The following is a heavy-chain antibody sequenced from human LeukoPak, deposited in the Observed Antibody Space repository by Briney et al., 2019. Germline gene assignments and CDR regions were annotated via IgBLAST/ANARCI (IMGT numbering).Heavy chain of an antibody. J-gene: IGHJ5*02. D-gene: IGHD3-22*01. CDR3: ARDSRDSSGYYWGPKRWFDP. V-gene: IGHV4-31*03. CDR1: GGSISSGGYY. Sequence: TPSETLSLTCTVSGGSISSGGYYWSWIRQHPGKGLEWIGYIYYSGSTYYNPSLKSRVTISVDTSKNQFSLKLSSVTAADTAVYYCARDSRDSSGYYWGPKRWFDPWGQGTLVTVYS. CDR2: IYYSGST.